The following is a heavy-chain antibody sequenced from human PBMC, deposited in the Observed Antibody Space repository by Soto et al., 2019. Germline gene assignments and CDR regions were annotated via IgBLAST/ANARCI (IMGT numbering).Heavy chain of an antibody. CDR2: IIPILGIA. V-gene: IGHV1-69*08. Sequence: QVQLVQSGAEVKKPGSSVKVSCKASGGTFSSYTISWVRQAPGQGLEWMGRIIPILGIANYAQKFQGRVTITADKXTXTXXMELSSLRSEDTAVYYCARDLRVVVPAATYNWFDPWGQGTLVTVSS. D-gene: IGHD2-2*01. CDR3: ARDLRVVVPAATYNWFDP. J-gene: IGHJ5*02. CDR1: GGTFSSYT.